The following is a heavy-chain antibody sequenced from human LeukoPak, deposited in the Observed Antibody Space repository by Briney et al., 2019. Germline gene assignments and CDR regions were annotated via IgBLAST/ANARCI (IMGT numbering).Heavy chain of an antibody. J-gene: IGHJ1*01. V-gene: IGHV3-66*01. Sequence: GGSLRLSCTASGFIVTNNYINWVRQAPGKGLEWVSLVYSGGSTYYADSVKGRFTISRDKSKNTVYLQMNSLRAEDTAVYYCARDSVGDPENVQHWGQGTLVTVSS. CDR1: GFIVTNNY. CDR3: ARDSVGDPENVQH. D-gene: IGHD4-17*01. CDR2: VYSGGST.